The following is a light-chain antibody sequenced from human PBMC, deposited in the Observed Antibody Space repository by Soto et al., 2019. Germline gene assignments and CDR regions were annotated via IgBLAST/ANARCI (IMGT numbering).Light chain of an antibody. CDR1: QYINTR. V-gene: IGKV3-11*01. CDR3: HQRQSWPRT. J-gene: IGKJ1*01. CDR2: QTS. Sequence: EIVLTQSTATLSSFPGDRVTLSCRASQYINTRLAWYQHRPDQAPRLLIYQTSLRAAGIPARFSASGSGTDFTLTISDVQPEDFALYYCHQRQSWPRTFGQGTKVDI.